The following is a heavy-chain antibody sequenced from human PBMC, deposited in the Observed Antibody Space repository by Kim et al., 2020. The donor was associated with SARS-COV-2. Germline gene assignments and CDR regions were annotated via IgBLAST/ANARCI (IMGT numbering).Heavy chain of an antibody. Sequence: GGSLRLSCAASGFTFDDYTMHWVRQAPGKGLEWVSLISWDGGSTYYADSVKGRFTISRDNSKNSLYLQMNSLRTEDTALYYCALNKKRAVAGYFDYWGQGTLVTVSS. CDR3: ALNKKRAVAGYFDY. CDR1: GFTFDDYT. CDR2: ISWDGGST. J-gene: IGHJ4*02. D-gene: IGHD6-19*01. V-gene: IGHV3-43*01.